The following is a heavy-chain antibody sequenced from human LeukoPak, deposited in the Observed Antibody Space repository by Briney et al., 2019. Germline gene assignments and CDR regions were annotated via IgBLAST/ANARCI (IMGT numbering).Heavy chain of an antibody. V-gene: IGHV3-23*01. J-gene: IGHJ4*02. CDR1: GFTFSSYV. Sequence: PGGSLRLSCAASGFTFSSYVMSWVRQAPGKGLEWVSAISGSGGSTYCADSVKGRFTISRDNSKNTLYLQMNSLRAEDTAVYYCAKDWRRGYSYGFDYWGQGTLVTVSS. CDR3: AKDWRRGYSYGFDY. D-gene: IGHD5-18*01. CDR2: ISGSGGST.